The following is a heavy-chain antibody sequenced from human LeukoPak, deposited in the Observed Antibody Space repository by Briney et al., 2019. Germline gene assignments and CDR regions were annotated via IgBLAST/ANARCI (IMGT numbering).Heavy chain of an antibody. D-gene: IGHD2-15*01. CDR3: ARLNRYCSGGSCYSHYYYMDV. Sequence: GESLKISCKGSGYSFNTYWIGWVRQMPGKGLEWMGIIYPGDSDTKYSPSFQGQVTISADKSISTAYLQWSSLKASDTAMYYCARLNRYCSGGSCYSHYYYMDVWGKGTTVTVSS. J-gene: IGHJ6*03. CDR1: GYSFNTYW. V-gene: IGHV5-51*01. CDR2: IYPGDSDT.